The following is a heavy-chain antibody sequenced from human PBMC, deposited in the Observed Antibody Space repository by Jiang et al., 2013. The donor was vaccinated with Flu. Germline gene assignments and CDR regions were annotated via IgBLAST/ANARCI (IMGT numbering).Heavy chain of an antibody. J-gene: IGHJ3*02. D-gene: IGHD3-10*01. CDR3: AKRNPVWFGELARDHNDAFDI. Sequence: GLVQPGGSLRLSCAASGFTFSSYAMSWVRQAPGKGLEWVSAISGSGGSTYYADSVKGRFTISRDNSKNTLYLQMNSLRAEDTAVYYCAKRNPVWFGELARDHNDAFDIWGQGTMVTVSS. V-gene: IGHV3-23*01. CDR2: ISGSGGST. CDR1: GFTFSSYA.